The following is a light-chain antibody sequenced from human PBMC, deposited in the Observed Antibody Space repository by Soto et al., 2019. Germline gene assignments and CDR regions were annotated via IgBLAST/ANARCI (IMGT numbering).Light chain of an antibody. J-gene: IGKJ4*01. CDR2: AAS. Sequence: AIRMTQSPSSLSASPGDRVTITYRARQCISSYVAWYQQKPGKAPKLLIYAASTLQSGVPSRFSGSGSGTDFTLTLSCLQSEDFATYDCQQYYSYPLTVGGGPKVEIK. V-gene: IGKV1-8*01. CDR1: QCISSY. CDR3: QQYYSYPLT.